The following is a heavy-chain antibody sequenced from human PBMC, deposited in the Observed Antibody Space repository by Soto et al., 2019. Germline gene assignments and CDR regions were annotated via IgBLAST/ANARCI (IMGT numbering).Heavy chain of an antibody. J-gene: IGHJ5*01. CDR2: IYYSGST. Sequence: SDTLSLTCTVSGGSISSGDYYWSWIRQPPGKGLEWIGYIYYSGSTNYNPSLKSRVTISVDTSKNQFSLKLSSVTAADTAVYYCARDLSDFWSGYYTGWFASWGQGTLVTVSS. CDR1: GGSISSGDYY. CDR3: ARDLSDFWSGYYTGWFAS. D-gene: IGHD3-3*01. V-gene: IGHV4-61*08.